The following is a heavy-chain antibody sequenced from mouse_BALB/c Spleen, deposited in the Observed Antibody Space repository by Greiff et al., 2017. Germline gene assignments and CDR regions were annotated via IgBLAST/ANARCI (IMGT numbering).Heavy chain of an antibody. CDR2: ISSGGGST. CDR1: GFAFSSYD. D-gene: IGHD2-3*01. CDR3: ARHDYDGYFFDY. Sequence: EVQVVESGGGLVKPGGSLKLSCAASGFAFSSYDMSWVRQTPEKRLEWVAYISSGGGSTYYPDTVKGRFTISRDNAKNTLYLQMSSLKSEDTAMYYCARHDYDGYFFDYWGQGTTLTVSS. J-gene: IGHJ2*01. V-gene: IGHV5-12-1*01.